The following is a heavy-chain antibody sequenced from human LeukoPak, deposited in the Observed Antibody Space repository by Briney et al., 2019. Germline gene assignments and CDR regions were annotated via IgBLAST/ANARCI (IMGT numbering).Heavy chain of an antibody. Sequence: ASVKVSCKASGYTFTSYGISWVRQAPRQGLEWMGWISAYNGNTNYAQKLQGRVTMTTDTSTSTAYMELRSLRSDDTAVYYCARSGINIVVVPAAIEFDYWGQGTLVTVSS. V-gene: IGHV1-18*01. CDR3: ARSGINIVVVPAAIEFDY. CDR1: GYTFTSYG. D-gene: IGHD2-2*02. CDR2: ISAYNGNT. J-gene: IGHJ4*02.